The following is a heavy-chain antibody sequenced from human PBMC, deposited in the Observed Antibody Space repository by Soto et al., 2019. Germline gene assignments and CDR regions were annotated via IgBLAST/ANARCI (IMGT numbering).Heavy chain of an antibody. CDR2: IIPIFGTA. V-gene: IGHV1-69*01. J-gene: IGHJ4*02. D-gene: IGHD6-19*01. CDR1: GGTFSSYA. Sequence: QVQLVQSGAEVKKPGSSVKVSCKASGGTFSSYAISWVRQAPGQGLEWMGGIIPIFGTANYAQKFQGRVTITADESSSTAYMELSSLRSEDTAVYYCARDIAVAGTFGTEFDYWGQGTLVTVSS. CDR3: ARDIAVAGTFGTEFDY.